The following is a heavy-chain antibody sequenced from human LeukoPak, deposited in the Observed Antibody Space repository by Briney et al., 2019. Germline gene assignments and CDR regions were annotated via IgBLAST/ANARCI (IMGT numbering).Heavy chain of an antibody. CDR2: INPNSGGT. D-gene: IGHD3-10*01. V-gene: IGHV1-2*02. CDR3: ARNIARFGDGDAFDI. Sequence: SVKVSCKASGYTFTGYYMHWVRQAPGQGLEWMGWINPNSGGTSYAQKFQGRVTMTRDTSISTAYMELSRLRSDDTAVYYCARNIARFGDGDAFDIWGQGTMVTVSS. J-gene: IGHJ3*02. CDR1: GYTFTGYY.